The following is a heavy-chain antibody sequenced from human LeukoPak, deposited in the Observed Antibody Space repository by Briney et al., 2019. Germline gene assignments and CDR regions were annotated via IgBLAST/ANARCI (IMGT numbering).Heavy chain of an antibody. V-gene: IGHV3-30*02. CDR2: IRYDGSNK. Sequence: GGSLRLSCAASGFTFSSYGMHWVRQAPGKGLEWVAFIRYDGSNKYYADSVKGRFTISRDNSKNTLYLQMNSLRAEDTAVYYCAKDSELLWFGETINYFDYWGQGTLVTVSS. CDR1: GFTFSSYG. J-gene: IGHJ4*02. CDR3: AKDSELLWFGETINYFDY. D-gene: IGHD3-10*01.